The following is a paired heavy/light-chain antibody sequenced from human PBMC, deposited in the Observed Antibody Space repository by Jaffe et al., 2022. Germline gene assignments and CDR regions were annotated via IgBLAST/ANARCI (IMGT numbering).Heavy chain of an antibody. CDR1: GYIFSNSW. J-gene: IGHJ4*02. CDR2: IYPGDSDT. V-gene: IGHV5-51*03. Sequence: EVQLVQSGAEVKKSGESLKISCKGSGYIFSNSWIGWVRQMPGKGLEWMGIIYPGDSDTRYSPSFEGQVTISADKSISTAYLQWSSLQASDTAMYYCARLVSSTYYFDYWGQGTLVTVSS. CDR3: ARLVSSTYYFDY. D-gene: IGHD2-15*01.
Light chain of an antibody. CDR3: NSYAGSNNFAF. CDR2: EVT. J-gene: IGLJ1*01. V-gene: IGLV2-8*01. CDR1: SSDVGGYNY. Sequence: QSALTQPPSASGSPGQSVTISCTGTSSDVGGYNYVSWYQQHPGKAPKLMIYEVTKRPSGVPHRFSGSKSGNTASLTVSGLQAEDEADYYCNSYAGSNNFAFFGTGTKVTVL.